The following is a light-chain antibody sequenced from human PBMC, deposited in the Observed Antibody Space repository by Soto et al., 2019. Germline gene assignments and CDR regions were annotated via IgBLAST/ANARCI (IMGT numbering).Light chain of an antibody. V-gene: IGLV1-40*01. Sequence: QSVLTQPPSVSGAPGQRVTISCTGSSSNIGAGYDVHWYQQLPGTAPKLLIYGNSNRPSGVPDRFSGSKSGTSASLAITGLQAEDEADYYCQSYDRSLSGVFGT. CDR1: SSNIGAGYD. CDR3: QSYDRSLSGV. CDR2: GNS. J-gene: IGLJ1*01.